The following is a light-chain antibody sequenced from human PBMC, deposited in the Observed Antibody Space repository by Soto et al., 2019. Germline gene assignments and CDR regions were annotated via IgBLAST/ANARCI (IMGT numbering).Light chain of an antibody. Sequence: QSVLTQPPSASGTPGQRVTVSCSGSSSNIGGYTVNWYQQLPGTAPKLLIFSNDRRPSGVPDRFSGSKSGNTASLTISGLQAEDEAAYYCSSYTSTNTLYVFGTGTKVTVL. V-gene: IGLV1-44*01. J-gene: IGLJ1*01. CDR2: SND. CDR3: SSYTSTNTLYV. CDR1: SSNIGGYT.